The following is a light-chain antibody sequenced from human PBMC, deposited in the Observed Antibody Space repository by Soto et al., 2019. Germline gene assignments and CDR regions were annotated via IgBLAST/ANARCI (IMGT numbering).Light chain of an antibody. CDR2: AAS. Sequence: DIQMTQSPSSLSASVGDRVTITCRASQNISIYLNWYQQNPGKAPKLLIHAASSLQSGVPSRFSGSGSETDFTLTISSLQPEAIASYYCQQSYSTPYTFGQGTKLQIK. CDR1: QNISIY. CDR3: QQSYSTPYT. J-gene: IGKJ2*01. V-gene: IGKV1-39*01.